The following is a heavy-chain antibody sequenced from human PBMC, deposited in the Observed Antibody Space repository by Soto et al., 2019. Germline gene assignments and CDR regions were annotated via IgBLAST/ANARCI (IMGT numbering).Heavy chain of an antibody. CDR2: ISSSSSSYI. D-gene: IGHD2-15*01. CDR1: GFTFSSYS. V-gene: IGHV3-21*01. J-gene: IGHJ6*02. CDR3: AREAEQVVIVVVAATPTGMDV. Sequence: GGSLRLSCAASGFTFSSYSMNWVRQAPGKGLEWVSSISSSSSSYIYYADSVKGRFTISRDNAKNSLYLQMNSLRAEDTAVYYCAREAEQVVIVVVAATPTGMDVWGQGTTVTVSS.